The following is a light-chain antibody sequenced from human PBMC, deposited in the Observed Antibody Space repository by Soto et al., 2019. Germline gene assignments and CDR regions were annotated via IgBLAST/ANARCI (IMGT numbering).Light chain of an antibody. CDR1: QTISSSY. CDR2: AAS. J-gene: IGKJ4*01. V-gene: IGKV3-20*01. CDR3: QHYDGSLT. Sequence: EMTLTQSPHTLSLSPGEGASLSCRTSQTISSSYFAWYQQKPGQSPRLLVYAASIRAPGTPDRFSGSGSGADFTLTISRVEPADFAVYFCQHYDGSLTFGGGTRVEIK.